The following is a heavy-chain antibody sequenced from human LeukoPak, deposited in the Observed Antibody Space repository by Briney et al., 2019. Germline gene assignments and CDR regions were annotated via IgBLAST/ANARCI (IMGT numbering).Heavy chain of an antibody. CDR1: GGSISSYY. CDR2: IYYSGST. J-gene: IGHJ3*02. D-gene: IGHD6-13*01. CDR3: ARHLVAAAGAFDI. V-gene: IGHV4-59*08. Sequence: SETLSLTCTVSGGSISSYYWSWIRQPPGKGLEWIGYIYYSGSTNYNPSLKSRVTISVDTSKNQFSLKLISVTAADTAVYYCARHLVAAAGAFDIWGQGTMVTVSS.